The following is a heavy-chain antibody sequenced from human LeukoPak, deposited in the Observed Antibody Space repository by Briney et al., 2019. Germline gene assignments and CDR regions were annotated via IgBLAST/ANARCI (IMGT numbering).Heavy chain of an antibody. Sequence: GGSLRLSCAASGFTFSSYAMHWVRQAPGKGLEWVAVISYDGSNKYYADSVKGRFTISRDNSKNTLYLQMNSLRAEDTAVYYCAREGYYYDSSGYHTPFTFFDYWGQGTLVTVSS. J-gene: IGHJ4*02. CDR1: GFTFSSYA. CDR3: AREGYYYDSSGYHTPFTFFDY. D-gene: IGHD3-22*01. CDR2: ISYDGSNK. V-gene: IGHV3-30-3*01.